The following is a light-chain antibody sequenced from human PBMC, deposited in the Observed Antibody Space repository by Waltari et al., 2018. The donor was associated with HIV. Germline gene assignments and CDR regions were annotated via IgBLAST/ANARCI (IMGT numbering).Light chain of an antibody. Sequence: QSALTQPASVSGSPGQSITISCTGSSSDVGNYNLVSWYQQHPGKAPKLMIYEGINRPSVVSTRFSGSKSGNASSLPISGLQAEDEADYYCCSYAGSSNWVFGGGTKLTVL. J-gene: IGLJ3*02. CDR1: SSDVGNYNL. CDR2: EGI. CDR3: CSYAGSSNWV. V-gene: IGLV2-23*01.